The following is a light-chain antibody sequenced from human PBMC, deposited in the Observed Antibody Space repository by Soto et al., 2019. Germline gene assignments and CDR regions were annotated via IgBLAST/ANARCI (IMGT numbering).Light chain of an antibody. Sequence: QSALTQPASVSGSPGQSITISCTGTSSDVGGYNYVSWFQQHPGKAPNLMIYDVYRRPSGVSYRFSGSKSGNTASLTISGLQAEDEADYYCSSYTPRSTVVFGGGTKVTVL. V-gene: IGLV2-14*01. J-gene: IGLJ2*01. CDR1: SSDVGGYNY. CDR3: SSYTPRSTVV. CDR2: DVY.